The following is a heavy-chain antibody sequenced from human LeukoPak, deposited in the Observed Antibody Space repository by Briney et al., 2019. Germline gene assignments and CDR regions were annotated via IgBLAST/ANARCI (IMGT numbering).Heavy chain of an antibody. D-gene: IGHD5-12*01. CDR1: GFTFSSHA. J-gene: IGHJ6*03. V-gene: IGHV3-23*01. CDR2: ISGGGGST. CDR3: ATSRSGYIYMGV. Sequence: GGSLRLSCAASGFTFSSHAMSWVRQTPGKGLEWVSAISGGGGSTYYADSVKGRFSISRDNSKNTLHLQMNSLRAEDTAVYYCATSRSGYIYMGVWGKGTTVTVSS.